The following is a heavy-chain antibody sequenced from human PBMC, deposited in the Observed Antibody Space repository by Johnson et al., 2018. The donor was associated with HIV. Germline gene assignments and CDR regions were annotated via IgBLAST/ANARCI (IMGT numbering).Heavy chain of an antibody. V-gene: IGHV3-20*04. Sequence: VQLVESGGGVVRPGGSLRLSCAASGFRFDDYGMSWVRQAPGKGLEWVSGIDWNGGRQGYVDSVKGRFTISRDNAKNSLYMEMNSLRAEDTALYYCARQHNYDSSGQGGGLDIWGQVTMVTVSS. J-gene: IGHJ3*02. CDR1: GFRFDDYG. D-gene: IGHD3-22*01. CDR3: ARQHNYDSSGQGGGLDI. CDR2: IDWNGGRQ.